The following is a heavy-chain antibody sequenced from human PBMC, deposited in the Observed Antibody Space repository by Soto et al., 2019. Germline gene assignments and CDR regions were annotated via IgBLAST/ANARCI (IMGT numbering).Heavy chain of an antibody. CDR1: GYTFPDYW. CDR3: ARREGDLSKLDH. D-gene: IGHD4-4*01. J-gene: IGHJ5*02. V-gene: IGHV5-51*01. CDR2: IFPSDSDT. Sequence: PGESLKISCQGSGYTFPDYWIAWVRQMPGKGLEEKGFIFPSDSDTRYSPSFQGQVIISVDTSINTAYLQFTSLKASDSAIYYCARREGDLSKLDHWGHGTLVTVSS.